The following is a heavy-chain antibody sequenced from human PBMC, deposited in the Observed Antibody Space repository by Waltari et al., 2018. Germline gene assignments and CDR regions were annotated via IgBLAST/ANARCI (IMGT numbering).Heavy chain of an antibody. CDR3: ARDPNSSGYPTYFDY. D-gene: IGHD3-22*01. J-gene: IGHJ4*02. V-gene: IGHV3-30*02. CDR2: IRYDGSNK. CDR1: GFTFNSYG. Sequence: QVQLVESGGGVVQPRGSLRLSCAASGFTFNSYGMHWVRQAPGKGLEWVAVIRYDGSNKYYVDSVKGRFTISRDNSKNTLHLQMNSLSEEDTAVYYCARDPNSSGYPTYFDYWGQGTLVTVSS.